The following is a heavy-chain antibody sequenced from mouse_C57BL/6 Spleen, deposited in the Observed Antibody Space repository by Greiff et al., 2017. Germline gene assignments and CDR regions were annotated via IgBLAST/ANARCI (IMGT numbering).Heavy chain of an antibody. CDR1: GFTFSDYG. Sequence: EVMLVESGGGLVKPGGSLKLSCAASGFTFSDYGMHWVRQAPEKGLEWVAYISSGSSTIYYADTLKGRFTISRDNAKNTLFLQMTSLRSEDTAMYYCAKAGYSVYFDYWGQGTTLTVSS. CDR2: ISSGSSTI. J-gene: IGHJ2*01. D-gene: IGHD2-3*01. V-gene: IGHV5-17*01. CDR3: AKAGYSVYFDY.